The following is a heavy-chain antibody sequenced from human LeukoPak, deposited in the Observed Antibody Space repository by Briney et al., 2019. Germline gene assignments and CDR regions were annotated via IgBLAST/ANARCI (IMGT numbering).Heavy chain of an antibody. J-gene: IGHJ6*03. Sequence: PSETLSLTCTVSGYSISSGYYWVWIRQTPGKGLEWIGSIYRSGSTNYNPSLKSRVTISVDTSKNQFSLKLSSVTAADTAVYYCARDPGYYYMDVWGKGTTVTISS. CDR3: ARDPGYYYMDV. CDR1: GYSISSGYY. CDR2: IYRSGST. V-gene: IGHV4-38-2*02.